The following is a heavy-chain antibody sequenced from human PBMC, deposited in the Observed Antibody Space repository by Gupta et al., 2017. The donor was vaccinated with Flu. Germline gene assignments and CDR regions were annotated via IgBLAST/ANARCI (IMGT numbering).Heavy chain of an antibody. D-gene: IGHD5-18*01. J-gene: IGHJ4*02. CDR2: INPDSGDT. Sequence: QVPLVQSGAEVTKPGSSVTVSCKASGYSFSGYYMHWVRQAPGQGLEWMGWINPDSGDTNYAQEFQGRVTMTRDTSINTAYMEVTSLRTDDSAMYYCARDFAYSVRRPYFDHWGQGTLVTVSS. CDR3: ARDFAYSVRRPYFDH. CDR1: GYSFSGYY. V-gene: IGHV1-2*02.